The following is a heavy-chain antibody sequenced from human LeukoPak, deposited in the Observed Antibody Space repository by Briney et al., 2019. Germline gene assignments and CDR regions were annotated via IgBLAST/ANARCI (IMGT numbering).Heavy chain of an antibody. D-gene: IGHD3-22*01. CDR1: GFTFSTYA. Sequence: GGSLRLSCAASGFTFSTYAMTWVRQAPGKGLEWVGSISGSGGTTYYADSVKGRFTISRDNSKNTLFLQMNSLRAEDTAVYYCARAAYDSSGYLTLWGQGTLVTVSS. CDR3: ARAAYDSSGYLTL. CDR2: ISGSGGTT. V-gene: IGHV3-23*01. J-gene: IGHJ1*01.